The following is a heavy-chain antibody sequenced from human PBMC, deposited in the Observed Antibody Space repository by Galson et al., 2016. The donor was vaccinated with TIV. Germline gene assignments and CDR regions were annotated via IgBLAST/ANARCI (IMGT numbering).Heavy chain of an antibody. CDR1: GLTFGDFA. CDR3: AREGSGWKTDYFFDY. CDR2: IRSKTYGGSA. Sequence: SLRLSCATSGLTFGDFAMSWFRQAPGKGLEWVGSIRSKTYGGSADYAASVKGRFSISRDDSEGIAYLQMNSLKTEDTAVYYCAREGSGWKTDYFFDYWGQGTLVTVSS. J-gene: IGHJ4*02. V-gene: IGHV3-49*03. D-gene: IGHD6-25*01.